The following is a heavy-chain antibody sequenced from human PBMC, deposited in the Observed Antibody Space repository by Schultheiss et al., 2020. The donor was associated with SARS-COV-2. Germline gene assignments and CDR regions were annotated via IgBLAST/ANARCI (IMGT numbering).Heavy chain of an antibody. V-gene: IGHV4-4*02. CDR2: INHSGST. CDR3: ARGVGDY. CDR1: GGSISSSNW. D-gene: IGHD5/OR15-5a*01. J-gene: IGHJ4*02. Sequence: SETLSLTCAVSGGSISSSNWWSWVRQPPGKGLEWIGEINHSGSTNYNPSLKSRVTISVDTSKNQFSLKLSSVTAADTAVYYCARGVGDYWGQGALVTVSS.